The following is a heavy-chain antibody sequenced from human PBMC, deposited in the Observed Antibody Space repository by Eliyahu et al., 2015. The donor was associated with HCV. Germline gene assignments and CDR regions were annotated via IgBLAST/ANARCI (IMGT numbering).Heavy chain of an antibody. V-gene: IGHV4-59*01. CDR2: IHYXGSP. CDR1: GGSXSTYY. D-gene: IGHD6-19*01. Sequence: QVQLQESGPGLVKPSETLSLTCTXSGGSXSTYYXSWIRQPPGKGLEWIGYIHYXGSPXYTPXLKNRVTISVDTSKXQFSLNLTSVTAADTAVYYCASGGGGIAVAGTGGWFDPWGQGTLITVSS. J-gene: IGHJ5*02. CDR3: ASGGGGIAVAGTGGWFDP.